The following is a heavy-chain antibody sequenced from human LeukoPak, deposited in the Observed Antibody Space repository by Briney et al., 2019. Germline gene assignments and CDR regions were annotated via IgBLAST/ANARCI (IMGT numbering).Heavy chain of an antibody. V-gene: IGHV4-39*07. Sequence: SETLSLTCTVSGGSISTSSYYWGWIRQPPGKGLECIGNIYYSGSTYYNPSLKSRVTISVDTSKNQFSLKLSSVTAADTAVYYCARENVVVVAAYFDYWGQGTLVTVSS. CDR2: IYYSGST. CDR3: ARENVVVVAAYFDY. D-gene: IGHD2-15*01. CDR1: GGSISTSSYY. J-gene: IGHJ4*02.